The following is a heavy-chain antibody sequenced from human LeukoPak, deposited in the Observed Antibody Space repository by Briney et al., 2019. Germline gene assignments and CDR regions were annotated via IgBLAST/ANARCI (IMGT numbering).Heavy chain of an antibody. CDR1: GFTFSSYG. V-gene: IGHV3-33*01. CDR3: ARDLYYDSSGSDY. CDR2: IWYDGSNK. Sequence: PGRSLRLSCAASGFTFSSYGMHWVRQAPGKGLEWVVVIWYDGSNKYYADSVKGRFTISRDNSKNTLYLQMNSLRAEDTAVYYCARDLYYDSSGSDYWGQGTLVTVPS. D-gene: IGHD3-22*01. J-gene: IGHJ4*02.